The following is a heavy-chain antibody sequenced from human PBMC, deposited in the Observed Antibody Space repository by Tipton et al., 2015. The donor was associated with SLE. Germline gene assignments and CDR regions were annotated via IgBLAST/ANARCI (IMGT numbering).Heavy chain of an antibody. Sequence: LRLSCTVSGASISTYYWSWIRRPPGKGLEWIGYVSYSGSTNYNPSLKSRVTISVDTSKNQLSLKLSSVTAADTAVYYCARDQTTVVTRGYYYYYMDVWGKGTTVTVSS. D-gene: IGHD4-23*01. J-gene: IGHJ6*03. CDR3: ARDQTTVVTRGYYYYYMDV. CDR2: VSYSGST. V-gene: IGHV4-59*01. CDR1: GASISTYY.